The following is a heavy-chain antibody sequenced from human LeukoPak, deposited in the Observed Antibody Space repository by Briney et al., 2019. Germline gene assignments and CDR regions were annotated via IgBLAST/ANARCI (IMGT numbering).Heavy chain of an antibody. CDR3: TRLDYYDSSGYYYGWNYFDY. J-gene: IGHJ4*02. V-gene: IGHV3-49*04. Sequence: PGGSLRPSCTASGFTFSDYAMSWVRQAPGKGLEWVGFIRSKAYGGTTEYAASVKGRFTISRDDSKSIAYLQMNSLKTEDTAVYYCTRLDYYDSSGYYYGWNYFDYWGQGTLVTVSS. CDR2: IRSKAYGGTT. D-gene: IGHD3-22*01. CDR1: GFTFSDYA.